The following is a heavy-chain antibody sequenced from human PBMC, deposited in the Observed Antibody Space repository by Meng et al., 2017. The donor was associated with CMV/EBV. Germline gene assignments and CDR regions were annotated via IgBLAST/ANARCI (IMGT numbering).Heavy chain of an antibody. CDR1: GFTVSSNY. CDR3: AREMRATGYYYYGMDV. D-gene: IGHD5-12*01. Sequence: GESLKISCAASGFTVSSNYMSWVRQAPGKGLEWVSVIYSGGSTYYADSVKGRFTISRDNSKNTLYLQMNSLRAEDTAVYYCAREMRATGYYYYGMDVWGQGTTVTVSS. V-gene: IGHV3-66*02. J-gene: IGHJ6*02. CDR2: IYSGGST.